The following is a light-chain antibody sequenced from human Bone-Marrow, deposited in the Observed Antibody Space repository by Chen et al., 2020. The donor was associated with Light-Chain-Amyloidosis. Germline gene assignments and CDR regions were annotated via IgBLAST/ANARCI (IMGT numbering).Light chain of an antibody. CDR2: RDT. CDR1: NIGRKG. Sequence: SYVVTQPPSVSEAPGQTATITCGGNNIGRKGVHWYQQKPGQAPVLVIHRDTERPSGISERFSGSSSGTTATWTISGVQAEDEADYHCQSADSSGTYEVIFGGGTKLTVL. J-gene: IGLJ2*01. V-gene: IGLV3-25*03. CDR3: QSADSSGTYEVI.